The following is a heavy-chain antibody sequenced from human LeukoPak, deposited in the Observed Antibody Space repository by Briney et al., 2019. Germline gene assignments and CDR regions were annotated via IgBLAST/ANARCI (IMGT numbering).Heavy chain of an antibody. CDR3: ARDGAASYYYYGMDV. Sequence: GASLRLPCAASGSTSSDHYMGWIRHPPGKGRDWVAYISSSGSTIYYADSVKGRFTISRDNAKNSLYLQMNSLRAEDTAVYYCARDGAASYYYYGMDVWGQGTTVTVSS. CDR1: GSTSSDHY. CDR2: ISSSGSTI. J-gene: IGHJ6*02. V-gene: IGHV3-11*01. D-gene: IGHD5-18*01.